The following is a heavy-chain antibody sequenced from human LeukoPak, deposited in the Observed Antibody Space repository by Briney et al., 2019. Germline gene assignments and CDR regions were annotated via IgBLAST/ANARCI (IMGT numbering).Heavy chain of an antibody. V-gene: IGHV1-18*01. D-gene: IGHD5-18*01. CDR2: ISGYNDDT. Sequence: ASVKVSCKASGYTFDNYGISWVRQAPGQGLEFMAWISGYNDDTNYGQKFRGRVTMTRDMSTSTVYMELSSLRSEDTAVYYCARDSFSGYSYGYGVPLDYWGQGTLVTVSS. CDR1: GYTFDNYG. J-gene: IGHJ4*02. CDR3: ARDSFSGYSYGYGVPLDY.